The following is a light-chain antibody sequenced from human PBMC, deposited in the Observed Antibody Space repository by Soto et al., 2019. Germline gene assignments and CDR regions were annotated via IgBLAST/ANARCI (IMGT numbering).Light chain of an antibody. CDR1: QSVSSY. J-gene: IGKJ4*01. Sequence: EIVLTQSPATLSLSPGERATLSCRASQSVSSYLAWYRQKPGQAPRLLIYDASNRATGIPAGFSGSGSGTDFTLTISSLEPEDFAVYYCQQRSNWPKTFGGGTKV. V-gene: IGKV3-11*01. CDR3: QQRSNWPKT. CDR2: DAS.